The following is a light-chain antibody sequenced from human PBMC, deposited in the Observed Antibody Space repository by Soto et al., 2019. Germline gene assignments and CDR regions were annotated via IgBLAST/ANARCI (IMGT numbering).Light chain of an antibody. CDR3: QQRSSWPRT. CDR1: QSVSSY. CDR2: DAS. Sequence: EIVLTQSPATLSLSPGERGTLSCRASQSVSSYLAWYQQKPGQTPRLLIYDASNRATGIPARFSGSGSGTDFTLTISSLEPEDFAVYYCQQRSSWPRTFGQGTKLEIK. V-gene: IGKV3-11*01. J-gene: IGKJ2*01.